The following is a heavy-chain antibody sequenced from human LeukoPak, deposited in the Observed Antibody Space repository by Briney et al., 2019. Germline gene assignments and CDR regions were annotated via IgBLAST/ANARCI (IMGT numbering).Heavy chain of an antibody. Sequence: GGSLRLSCAASGFTVSSNYMSWVRQAPGKGLEWVSAISGSGGSTYYADSVKGRFTISRDNSKNTLYLQMNSLRAEDTAVYYCAKDGGSGWYGYYFDYWGQGTLVTVSS. V-gene: IGHV3-23*01. J-gene: IGHJ4*02. CDR1: GFTVSSNY. D-gene: IGHD6-19*01. CDR2: ISGSGGST. CDR3: AKDGGSGWYGYYFDY.